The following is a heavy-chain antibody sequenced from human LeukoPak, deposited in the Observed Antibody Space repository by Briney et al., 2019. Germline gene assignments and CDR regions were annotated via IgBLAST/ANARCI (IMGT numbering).Heavy chain of an antibody. CDR3: ARDPIPTMYGDNNWFDP. Sequence: ASVKVSCKASGYTFTSYGINWVRQAPGQGLEWMAWISVYTNYTNYAQKFQDRVTMTTDTSTSTAYMELRSLRSDDTAVYYCARDPIPTMYGDNNWFDPWGQGTLVIVSS. D-gene: IGHD2-21*02. CDR1: GYTFTSYG. J-gene: IGHJ5*02. CDR2: ISVYTNYT. V-gene: IGHV1-18*04.